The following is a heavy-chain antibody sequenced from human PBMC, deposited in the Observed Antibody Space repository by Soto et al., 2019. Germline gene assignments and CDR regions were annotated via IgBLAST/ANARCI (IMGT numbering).Heavy chain of an antibody. J-gene: IGHJ4*02. D-gene: IGHD6-19*01. CDR3: ARAYMPPRQWLAYYFDY. V-gene: IGHV1-3*01. CDR2: INAGNGNT. Sequence: ASVKVSCKASGYTFTSYAMHWVRQAPGQRLEWMGWINAGNGNTKYSQKFQGRVTITRDTSASTAYMELSSLRSEDTAVYYCARAYMPPRQWLAYYFDYWGQGTLVTVSS. CDR1: GYTFTSYA.